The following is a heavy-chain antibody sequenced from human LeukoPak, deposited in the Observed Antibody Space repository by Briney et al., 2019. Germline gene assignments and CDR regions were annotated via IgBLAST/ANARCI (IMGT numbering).Heavy chain of an antibody. CDR3: ARAPKGYPYGFSLDY. J-gene: IGHJ4*02. D-gene: IGHD3/OR15-3a*01. CDR2: VHYTGST. V-gene: IGHV4-59*01. CDR1: GVSISSDY. Sequence: SETLSLTCTVSGVSISSDYWNWLRQAPGRGLEWIGFVHYTGSTNYNPSLKGRVTISVDTSKTLFSLTLNSATAADTAVYYCARAPKGYPYGFSLDYWGQGTLVTVSS.